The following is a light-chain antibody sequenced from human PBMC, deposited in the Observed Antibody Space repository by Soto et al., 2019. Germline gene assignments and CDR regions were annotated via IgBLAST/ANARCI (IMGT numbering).Light chain of an antibody. Sequence: QSALTQPPSASGSPGQSVTISCTGTSSDVGGYNYVSWYQQHPGKAPKLMIYEVNKRPSGVPDRFSGSKSDNTASLTVSGLQAEEEADYYCSSYAGSNNLVFGGGTKLTVL. CDR2: EVN. CDR3: SSYAGSNNLV. CDR1: SSDVGGYNY. V-gene: IGLV2-8*01. J-gene: IGLJ2*01.